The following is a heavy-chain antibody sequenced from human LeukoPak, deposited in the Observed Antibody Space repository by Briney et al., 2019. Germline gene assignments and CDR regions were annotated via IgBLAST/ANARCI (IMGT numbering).Heavy chain of an antibody. D-gene: IGHD2-21*02. Sequence: PSETLSLTCTVSGGSISSGGYSWSWIRQPPGKGLEWIGYIYHSGSTYYNPSLKSRVTISVDRSKNQFSLKLSSVTAADTAVYYCARLDHCGGDCYLFDYWGQGTLVTVSS. CDR2: IYHSGST. CDR1: GGSISSGGYS. J-gene: IGHJ4*02. V-gene: IGHV4-30-2*01. CDR3: ARLDHCGGDCYLFDY.